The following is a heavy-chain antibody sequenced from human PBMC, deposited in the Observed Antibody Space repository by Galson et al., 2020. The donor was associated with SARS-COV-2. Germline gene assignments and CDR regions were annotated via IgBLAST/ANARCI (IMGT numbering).Heavy chain of an antibody. V-gene: IGHV1-24*01. J-gene: IGHJ5*02. D-gene: IGHD6-13*01. CDR1: GYTLTELS. CDR2: FDPEDGET. CDR3: ATGPAAGMVIWFDP. Sequence: GESLKISCKVSGYTLTELSMHWVRQAPGKGLEWMGGFDPEDGETIYAQKFQGRVTMTEDTSTDTAYMELSSLRSEDTAVYYCATGPAAGMVIWFDPWGQGTLVTVSS.